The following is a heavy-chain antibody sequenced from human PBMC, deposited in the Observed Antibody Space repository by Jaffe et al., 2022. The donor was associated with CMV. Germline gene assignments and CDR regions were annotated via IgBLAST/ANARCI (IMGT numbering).Heavy chain of an antibody. J-gene: IGHJ4*02. CDR3: AGEGGDYYFDY. CDR2: IYYSGST. CDR1: GGSISSYY. D-gene: IGHD4-17*01. V-gene: IGHV4-59*01. Sequence: QVQLQESGPGLVKPSETLSLTCTVSGGSISSYYWSWIRQPPGKGLEWIGYIYYSGSTNYNPSLKSRVTISVDTSKNQFSLKLSSVTAADTAVYYCAGEGGDYYFDYWGQGTLVTVSS.